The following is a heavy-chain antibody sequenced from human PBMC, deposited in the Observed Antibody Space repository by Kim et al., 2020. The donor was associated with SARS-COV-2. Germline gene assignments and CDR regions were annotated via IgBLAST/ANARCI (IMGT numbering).Heavy chain of an antibody. CDR3: TREERNDEVYYYDGM. J-gene: IGHJ6*01. CDR1: GFTFGDYT. D-gene: IGHD1-1*01. CDR2: TRSDGYDGTP. Sequence: GVSLRLSCAASGFTFGDYTISWVRQAPGKGLEWVGLTRSDGYDGTPIYAASVKGRFIISRDDSKSVAYLQMNSLKTEDTAVYFCTREERNDEVYYYDGM. V-gene: IGHV3-49*04.